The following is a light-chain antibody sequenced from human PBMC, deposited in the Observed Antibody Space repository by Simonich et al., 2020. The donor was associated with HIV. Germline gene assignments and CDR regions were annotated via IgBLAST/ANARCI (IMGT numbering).Light chain of an antibody. CDR3: MQGIYLPYT. CDR1: QSLLHSNGYNY. V-gene: IGKV2-28*01. CDR2: LDS. J-gene: IGKJ2*01. Sequence: DIVMTQSPLSLPVTPGEPASISCRSSQSLLHSNGYNYLDWDLQKPGQSPQLLIYLDSNRASGVTDRFSGSGSGTDFTLKISRVEAEDVGVYYCMQGIYLPYTFGQGTKLEIK.